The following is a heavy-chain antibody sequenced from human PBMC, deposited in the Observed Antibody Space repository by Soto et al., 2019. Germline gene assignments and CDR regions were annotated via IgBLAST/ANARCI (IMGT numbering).Heavy chain of an antibody. D-gene: IGHD3-10*01. V-gene: IGHV1-69*02. CDR1: GDTFSFYT. Sequence: QVRLVQSGTEVKKPGSSVKVSCKASGDTFSFYTINWVRQAPGLGLEWVGRINPIVSMSNYAQKFQGRVSMTADKSTSTDYMELRSLRSDDTAMYFCVASYGSGYRAFDYWGQGALVIVSS. J-gene: IGHJ4*02. CDR3: VASYGSGYRAFDY. CDR2: INPIVSMS.